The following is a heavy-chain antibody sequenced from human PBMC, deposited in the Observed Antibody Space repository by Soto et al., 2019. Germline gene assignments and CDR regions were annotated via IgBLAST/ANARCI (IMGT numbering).Heavy chain of an antibody. CDR2: ISSSSSYI. D-gene: IGHD3-10*01. V-gene: IGHV3-21*01. CDR3: ARGAGGAGARWFGELSAGGIFDY. J-gene: IGHJ4*02. Sequence: GGSLRLSCAASGFTFSSYSMNWVRQAPGKGLEWVSSISSSSSYIYYADSGKGRFTISRDNAKNSLYLQMNSLRAEDTAVYYCARGAGGAGARWFGELSAGGIFDYWGQGTLVTVSS. CDR1: GFTFSSYS.